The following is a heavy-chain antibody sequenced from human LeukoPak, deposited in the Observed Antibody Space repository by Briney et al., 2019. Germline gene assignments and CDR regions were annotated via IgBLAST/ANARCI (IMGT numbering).Heavy chain of an antibody. CDR2: INWNGGST. Sequence: GGSLRLSCAASGFTFDDYGMSWVRQAPGQGLEWVSGINWNGGSTGYADSVKGRFTISRDNAKNSLYLQMNSLRAEDTAVYYCARVHSSSWAMDVWGKGTTVTISS. CDR3: ARVHSSSWAMDV. CDR1: GFTFDDYG. J-gene: IGHJ6*03. D-gene: IGHD6-13*01. V-gene: IGHV3-20*04.